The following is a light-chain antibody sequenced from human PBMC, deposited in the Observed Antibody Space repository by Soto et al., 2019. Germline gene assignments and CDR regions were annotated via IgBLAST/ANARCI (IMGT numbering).Light chain of an antibody. CDR1: QSVSSN. J-gene: IGKJ2*01. V-gene: IGKV3-15*01. Sequence: EIVMTQSPATLSVSPGERATLSCRASQSVSSNLAWYQQKPGQAPRLLIYGASTRATGIPARFSGSGSGTEFTLTISSLQFEDFAVYHCQQYNYWPPYTFGQGTKLEI. CDR3: QQYNYWPPYT. CDR2: GAS.